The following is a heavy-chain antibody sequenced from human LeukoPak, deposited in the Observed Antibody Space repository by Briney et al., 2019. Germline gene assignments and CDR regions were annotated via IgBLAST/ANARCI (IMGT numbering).Heavy chain of an antibody. CDR2: ISGSGDST. CDR3: AELGITMIGGV. Sequence: GGSLRLSCAASGFTFSSYAMSWVRQAPGKGLKWVSIISGSGDSTYYAGSVKGRFTISRDNSKNTLYLQMNSLRAEDTAVYYCAELGITMIGGVWGKGTTVTISS. V-gene: IGHV3-23*01. CDR1: GFTFSSYA. D-gene: IGHD3-10*02. J-gene: IGHJ6*04.